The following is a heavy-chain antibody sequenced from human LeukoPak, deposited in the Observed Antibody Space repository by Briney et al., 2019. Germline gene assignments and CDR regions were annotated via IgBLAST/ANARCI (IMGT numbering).Heavy chain of an antibody. D-gene: IGHD3-10*01. CDR2: IYSGGST. J-gene: IGHJ6*02. Sequence: PGGSLRLSCAASGFTVSSNYMSWVRQAPGKGLGWVSVIYSGGSTYYADSVKGRFTISRHNSKNTLYLQMNSLRAEDTAVYYCARAMVRGVRYYYYGMDVWGQGTTVTVSS. CDR1: GFTVSSNY. V-gene: IGHV3-53*04. CDR3: ARAMVRGVRYYYYGMDV.